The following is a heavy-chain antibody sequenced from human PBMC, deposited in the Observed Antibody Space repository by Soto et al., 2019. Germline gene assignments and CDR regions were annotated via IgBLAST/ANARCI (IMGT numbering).Heavy chain of an antibody. CDR3: ARYKSNYYYGMDV. V-gene: IGHV4-59*01. J-gene: IGHJ6*02. D-gene: IGHD1-20*01. CDR2: IYYSGIT. CDR1: GGSISSYY. Sequence: SETLSLTCAVSGGSISSYYWSWIRQPPGKGLEWIGYIYYSGITNYNPSLKSRVTISVDTSKNQFSLKLSSVTAADTAVYYCARYKSNYYYGMDVWGQGTTVTAP.